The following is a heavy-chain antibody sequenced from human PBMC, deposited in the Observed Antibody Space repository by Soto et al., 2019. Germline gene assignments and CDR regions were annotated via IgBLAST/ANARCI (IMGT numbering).Heavy chain of an antibody. D-gene: IGHD6-13*01. CDR3: ARDSSSWPTYGMDV. CDR2: IYSGGST. V-gene: IGHV3-53*01. Sequence: GGSLRLSCAASGFTVSSNYMSWVRQAPGKGLEWVSVIYSGGSTYYADSVKGRFTISRDNSKNTLYLQMNSLRAEDTAVYYCARDSSSWPTYGMDVWGQGTTVTVSS. CDR1: GFTVSSNY. J-gene: IGHJ6*02.